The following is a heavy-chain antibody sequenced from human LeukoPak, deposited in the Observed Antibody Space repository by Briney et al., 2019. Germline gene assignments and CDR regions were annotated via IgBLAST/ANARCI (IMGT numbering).Heavy chain of an antibody. CDR1: GYTFTSYD. Sequence: GASVNVSCKASGYTFTSYDINWVRQATGQGVEGMGWMNPNSGNKGYAQKFQGRVSITRNTAISTAYMELSSLRSEDTAVYYCARGARYFDWLLPYYYYYMDVWGKGTTVTVSS. CDR3: ARGARYFDWLLPYYYYYMDV. CDR2: MNPNSGNK. D-gene: IGHD3-9*01. J-gene: IGHJ6*03. V-gene: IGHV1-8*03.